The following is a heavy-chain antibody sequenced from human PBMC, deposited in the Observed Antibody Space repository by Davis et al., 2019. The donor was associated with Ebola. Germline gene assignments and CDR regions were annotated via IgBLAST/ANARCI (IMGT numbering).Heavy chain of an antibody. CDR3: AREYGDYVGYYYYGMDF. V-gene: IGHV3-21*01. CDR2: ISSSSSYI. Sequence: GGSLRLSCAASGFTFSSYSMNWVRQAPRKGLEWVSSISSSSSYIYYADSVKGRFTISRDNAKNSLYLQMNSLRAEDTAVYYCAREYGDYVGYYYYGMDFWGQGTTVTVSS. CDR1: GFTFSSYS. D-gene: IGHD4-17*01. J-gene: IGHJ6*02.